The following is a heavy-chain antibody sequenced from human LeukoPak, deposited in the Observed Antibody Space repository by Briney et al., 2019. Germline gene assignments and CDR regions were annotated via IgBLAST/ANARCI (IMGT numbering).Heavy chain of an antibody. J-gene: IGHJ3*02. CDR1: GGSISSYY. CDR2: IYYSGST. V-gene: IGHV4-59*08. CDR3: ARLSPMDGGNPNDAFDI. Sequence: PSETLSLTCTVFGGSISSYYWSWIRQPPGKGLEWIGYIYYSGSTNYNPSLKSRVTISVDTSKNQFSLKLSSVTAADTAVYYCARLSPMDGGNPNDAFDIWGQGTMVTVSS. D-gene: IGHD4-23*01.